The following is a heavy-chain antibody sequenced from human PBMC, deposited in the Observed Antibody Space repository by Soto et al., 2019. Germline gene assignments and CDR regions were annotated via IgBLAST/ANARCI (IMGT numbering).Heavy chain of an antibody. Sequence: ASVKVSCKASGYTFTSYGISWVRQAPGQGLEWMGWISAYNGNTNYAQKLQGRVTMTTDTSTSTAYMELSSLRSDDTAVYYCARPKRRSSSSAFRFDYWGQGTLVTVSS. CDR3: ARPKRRSSSSAFRFDY. J-gene: IGHJ4*02. D-gene: IGHD6-6*01. V-gene: IGHV1-18*01. CDR1: GYTFTSYG. CDR2: ISAYNGNT.